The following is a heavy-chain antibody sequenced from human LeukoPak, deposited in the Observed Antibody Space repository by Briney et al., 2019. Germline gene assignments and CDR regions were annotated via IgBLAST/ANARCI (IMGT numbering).Heavy chain of an antibody. J-gene: IGHJ4*02. CDR1: GFTFSSYA. CDR2: ISSSSSYI. CDR3: ARDRYYYDSSGLDY. Sequence: PGGSLRLSCAASGFTFSSYAMSWVRQAPGKGLEWVSSISSSSSYIYYADSVKGRFTISRDNAKNSLYLQMNSLRAEDTAVYYCARDRYYYDSSGLDYWGQGTLVTVSS. D-gene: IGHD3-22*01. V-gene: IGHV3-21*01.